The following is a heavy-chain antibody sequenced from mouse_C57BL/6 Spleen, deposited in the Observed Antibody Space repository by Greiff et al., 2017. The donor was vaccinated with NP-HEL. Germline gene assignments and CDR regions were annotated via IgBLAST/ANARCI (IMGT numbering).Heavy chain of an antibody. V-gene: IGHV1-52*01. CDR2: IDPSDSET. CDR3: ARRNIYYGNYGSAMDY. CDR1: GYTFTSYW. J-gene: IGHJ4*01. Sequence: QVQLQQPEAELVRPGSSVKLSCKASGYTFTSYWMHWVKQRPIQGLEWIGNIDPSDSETHYNQKFKDKATLTVDKSSSTAYMQLSSLTSEDSAVYYCARRNIYYGNYGSAMDYWGQGTSVTVSS. D-gene: IGHD2-1*01.